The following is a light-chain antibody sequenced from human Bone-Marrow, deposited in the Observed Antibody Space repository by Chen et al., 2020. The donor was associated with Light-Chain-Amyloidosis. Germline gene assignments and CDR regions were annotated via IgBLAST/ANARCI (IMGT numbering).Light chain of an antibody. V-gene: IGLV1-47*01. CDR1: TSNIGSND. Sequence: QSALTQPPSASGTPGQRVTISCSGATSNIGSNDVHWYQHLPGTAPKLLIYRIHQRPAGVPDRLAGSTWGTTASLAIGGLRAEDEGEYYCGTWDDRVEKWMVGGGTKLTVL. J-gene: IGLJ3*02. CDR2: RIH. CDR3: GTWDDRVEKWM.